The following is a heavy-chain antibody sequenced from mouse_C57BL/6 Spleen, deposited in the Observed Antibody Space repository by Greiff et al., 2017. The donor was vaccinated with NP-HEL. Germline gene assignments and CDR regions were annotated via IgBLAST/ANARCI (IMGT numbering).Heavy chain of an antibody. Sequence: QVQLKESGPGLVQPSQSLSITCTVSGFSLTSYGVHWVRQSPGKGLEWLGVIWRGGSTDYNAAFMSRLSITKDNSKSQVFFKMNSLQADDTAIYYCAKKAYYGSSPYAMDYWGQGTSVTVSS. D-gene: IGHD1-1*01. CDR3: AKKAYYGSSPYAMDY. CDR2: IWRGGST. J-gene: IGHJ4*01. V-gene: IGHV2-5*01. CDR1: GFSLTSYG.